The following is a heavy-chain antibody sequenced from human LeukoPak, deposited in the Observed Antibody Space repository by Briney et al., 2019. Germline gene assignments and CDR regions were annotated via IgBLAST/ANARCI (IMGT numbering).Heavy chain of an antibody. CDR3: AREHYSSSSFWFDP. V-gene: IGHV4-59*11. CDR2: IHYSGIT. J-gene: IGHJ5*02. D-gene: IGHD6-6*01. Sequence: SETLSLTCTVSGGSISSRCWSWIRQPPGKGLEWIGYIHYSGITNSSPSRRSQFTISLDTSKHQFSLKPNSVTAADADVYDCAREHYSSSSFWFDPWGQGTLVTVSS. CDR1: GGSISSRC.